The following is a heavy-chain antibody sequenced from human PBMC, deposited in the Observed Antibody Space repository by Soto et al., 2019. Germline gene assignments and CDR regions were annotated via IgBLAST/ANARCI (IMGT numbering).Heavy chain of an antibody. J-gene: IGHJ4*02. CDR3: ASRYFDWLHFDY. CDR2: IYHSGST. V-gene: IGHV4-4*02. D-gene: IGHD3-9*01. Sequence: SETLSLTCAVSGGSISSSNWWSWVRQPPGKGLEWIGEIYHSGSTNYNPSLKSRVTISVDKSKNQFSLKLSSVTAADTAVYYCASRYFDWLHFDYWGQGTLVTVSS. CDR1: GGSISSSNW.